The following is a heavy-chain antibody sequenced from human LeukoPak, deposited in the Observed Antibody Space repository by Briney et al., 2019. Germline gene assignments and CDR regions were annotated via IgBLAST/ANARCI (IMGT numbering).Heavy chain of an antibody. J-gene: IGHJ6*03. CDR2: INHSGST. Sequence: SETLSLTCAVYGGSFSGYYWSWIRQPPGKGLEWIGEINHSGSTNYNPSLKGRVTISVDTSKNQFSLKLSSVTAADTAVYYCASLGYCSSTSCRRWNYYYYYMDVWGKGTTVAVSS. CDR3: ASLGYCSSTSCRRWNYYYYYMDV. CDR1: GGSFSGYY. D-gene: IGHD2-2*01. V-gene: IGHV4-34*01.